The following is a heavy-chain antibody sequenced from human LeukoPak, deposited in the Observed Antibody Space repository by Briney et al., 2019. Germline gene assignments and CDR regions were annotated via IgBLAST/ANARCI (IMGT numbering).Heavy chain of an antibody. J-gene: IGHJ4*02. Sequence: SETLSLTCTVSGGSISSSSYYWGWIRQPPGKGLEWIGSIYYSGSTYYNPSLKSRVTISVGTSKNQFSLKLSSVTAADTAVYYCASNLFSNFDYWGQGTLVTVSS. CDR1: GGSISSSSYY. V-gene: IGHV4-39*07. D-gene: IGHD1-14*01. CDR3: ASNLFSNFDY. CDR2: IYYSGST.